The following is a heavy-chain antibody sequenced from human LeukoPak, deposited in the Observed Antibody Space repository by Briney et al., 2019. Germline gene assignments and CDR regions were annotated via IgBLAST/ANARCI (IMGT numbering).Heavy chain of an antibody. Sequence: SETLCLTCTVSGGSISRYYWSWIRQPPGKGLEWIGYIHDSGSTNYNPSLKSRVTISVDTSKNRFSLKLSSVTAADTAVYYCARDRREQYCSGGSCYSALGFFDYWGQGTLVTVSS. V-gene: IGHV4-59*01. CDR1: GGSISRYY. CDR3: ARDRREQYCSGGSCYSALGFFDY. D-gene: IGHD2-15*01. CDR2: IHDSGST. J-gene: IGHJ4*02.